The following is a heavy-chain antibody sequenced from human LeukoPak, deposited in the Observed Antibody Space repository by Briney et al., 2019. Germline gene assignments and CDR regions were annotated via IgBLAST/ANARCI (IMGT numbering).Heavy chain of an antibody. CDR3: ARDIVVVPAAIPRSWFDP. V-gene: IGHV1-69*13. CDR2: IIPIFGTA. D-gene: IGHD2-2*01. Sequence: ASVKVSCKASGGTFSSYAIRWVRQAPGQGLEWMGGIIPIFGTANYAQKFQGRVTITADESTSTAYMELSSLRSEDTAVYYCARDIVVVPAAIPRSWFDPWGQGTLVTVSS. J-gene: IGHJ5*02. CDR1: GGTFSSYA.